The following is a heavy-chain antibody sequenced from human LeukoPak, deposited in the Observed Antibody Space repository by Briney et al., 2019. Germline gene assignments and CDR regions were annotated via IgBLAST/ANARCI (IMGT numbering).Heavy chain of an antibody. CDR2: IIPIFGTA. Sequence: SVKVSCKASGGTFSSYAISWVRQAPGQGLEWMGGIIPIFGTANYAQKFQGRVTITADESTSTAYMELSSLRSEDTAVYYCARAPSGCSYGYYFDYWGQGTLVTVSS. CDR1: GGTFSSYA. J-gene: IGHJ4*02. D-gene: IGHD5-18*01. V-gene: IGHV1-69*13. CDR3: ARAPSGCSYGYYFDY.